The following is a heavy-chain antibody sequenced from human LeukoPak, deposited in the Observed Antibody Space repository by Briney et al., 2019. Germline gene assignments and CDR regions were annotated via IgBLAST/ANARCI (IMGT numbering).Heavy chain of an antibody. D-gene: IGHD6-13*01. CDR3: ASSGIAAAGTFSLDY. CDR2: IRYDGSNK. Sequence: GGSLRLSCAASGFTFSSYGMHWVRQAPGKGLEWVAFIRYDGSNKYYADSVKGRFTISRDNSKNTLYLQMNSLRAEDTAVYYCASSGIAAAGTFSLDYWGQGTLVTVSS. CDR1: GFTFSSYG. J-gene: IGHJ4*02. V-gene: IGHV3-30*02.